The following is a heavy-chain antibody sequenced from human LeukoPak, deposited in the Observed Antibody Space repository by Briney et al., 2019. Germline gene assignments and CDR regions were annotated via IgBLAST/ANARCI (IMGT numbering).Heavy chain of an antibody. Sequence: GGSLRLSCAASGFTVSSKYMSWVRQAPGKGLEWVSVIYSGGSTYYTDSVKGRFTVSRDNSKNTLYLQMNSLRAEDTAVCYCARTAANDAFDIWGQGTLVTVSS. V-gene: IGHV3-66*01. CDR3: ARTAANDAFDI. CDR2: IYSGGST. CDR1: GFTVSSKY. J-gene: IGHJ3*02. D-gene: IGHD2-15*01.